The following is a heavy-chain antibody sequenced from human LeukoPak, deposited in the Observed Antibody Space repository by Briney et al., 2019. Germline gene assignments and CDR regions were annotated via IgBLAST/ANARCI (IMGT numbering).Heavy chain of an antibody. D-gene: IGHD2-15*01. CDR1: GGSISSGDYY. CDR3: ARGVVVVAAESDAFDI. CDR2: IYYSGST. J-gene: IGHJ3*02. Sequence: SQTLSLTCTVSGGSISSGDYYWSWIRQPPGKGLEWIGYIYYSGSTYYNPSLKSRVTISVDTSKNQFSLKLSSVTAADTAVYYCARGVVVVAAESDAFDIWGQGTMVTVSS. V-gene: IGHV4-30-4*01.